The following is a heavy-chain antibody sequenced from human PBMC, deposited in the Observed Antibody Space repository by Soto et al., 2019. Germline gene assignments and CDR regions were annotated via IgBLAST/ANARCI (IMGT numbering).Heavy chain of an antibody. D-gene: IGHD3-9*01. CDR1: GFTFSTYA. V-gene: IGHV3-23*01. CDR2: INGGPGET. Sequence: VQLLESGGGLVQPGGSLRLSCTASGFTFSTYAMSWVRQVPGKGLEWVSAINGGPGETFYTDSVKGRFTISRDDSKDTLYLQMNSLRVEDTAIYYCAKTHYDILDYWGQGTLVTVSS. J-gene: IGHJ4*02. CDR3: AKTHYDILDY.